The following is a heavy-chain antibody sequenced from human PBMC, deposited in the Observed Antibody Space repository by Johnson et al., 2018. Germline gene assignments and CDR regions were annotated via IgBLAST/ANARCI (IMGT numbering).Heavy chain of an antibody. J-gene: IGHJ3*02. V-gene: IGHV3-30*03. Sequence: VQLVESGGGVVQPGTSLRLSCAASGFTFSNNGMHWVRQAPGKGLEWVAVISGDGNNKDHADSVKGRFTISRDNSKNSLYLQMNSLRAEDTAVYYCARDLSGPYSGSRADAFDIWGQGTMVTVSS. CDR3: ARDLSGPYSGSRADAFDI. D-gene: IGHD1-26*01. CDR1: GFTFSNNG. CDR2: ISGDGNNK.